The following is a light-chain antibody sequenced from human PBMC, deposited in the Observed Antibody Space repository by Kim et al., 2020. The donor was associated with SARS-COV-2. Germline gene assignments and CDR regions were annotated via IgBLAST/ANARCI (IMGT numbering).Light chain of an antibody. CDR1: QSVSSN. Sequence: EIVMTQSPATLSVSPGERATLSCRASQSVSSNLAWYQQKPGQAPRLLIYGASTRATGIPARFSGSGSGTEFTLTISSLQSEDFAVYYCQQYNNWPRAYTFDQGTKLEI. J-gene: IGKJ2*01. CDR3: QQYNNWPRAYT. CDR2: GAS. V-gene: IGKV3-15*01.